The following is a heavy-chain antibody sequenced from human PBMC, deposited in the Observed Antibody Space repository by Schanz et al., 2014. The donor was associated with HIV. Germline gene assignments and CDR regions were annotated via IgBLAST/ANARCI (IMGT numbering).Heavy chain of an antibody. CDR2: INPDNAGR. V-gene: IGHV1-2*02. CDR1: GYTFIGYY. D-gene: IGHD3-16*02. J-gene: IGHJ4*02. CDR3: APCRCDGELSLLRY. Sequence: QVQLVQSGAAVKKPGASVKVSCKASGYTFIGYYMHWVRQAPGQGLEWMGWINPDNAGRNYAQKFQGRVTRTRDTSISTAFMELSRLRSDDTAVYYCAPCRCDGELSLLRYWGQGTLVTVSS.